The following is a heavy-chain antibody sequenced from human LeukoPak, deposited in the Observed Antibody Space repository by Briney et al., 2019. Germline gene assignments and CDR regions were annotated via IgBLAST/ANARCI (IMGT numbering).Heavy chain of an antibody. V-gene: IGHV3-48*02. CDR1: GFTFSSYS. Sequence: GGSLRLSCAASGFTFSSYSMIWVRQAPGKGLEWVSYISSGSSTRCYGDSVKGRFTISRDNAKNSLYLQMNSLRDEDTAVYYCARGDDDYVRYFDYWGQGTLVAASS. CDR3: ARGDDDYVRYFDY. CDR2: ISSGSSTR. J-gene: IGHJ4*02. D-gene: IGHD4-17*01.